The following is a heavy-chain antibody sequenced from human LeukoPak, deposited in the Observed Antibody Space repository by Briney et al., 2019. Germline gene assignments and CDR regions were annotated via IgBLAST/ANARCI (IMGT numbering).Heavy chain of an antibody. V-gene: IGHV4-61*02. CDR1: GGSISSGSYY. CDR2: IYTSGST. J-gene: IGHJ4*02. Sequence: SETLSLTCTVSGGSISSGSYYWSWIRQPAGKGLEWIGRIYTSGSTNYNPSLKSRVTISIDTSKNQFSLRLTSVTAADTAVYFCATLVSTRYYFDYWGQGTLVTVSS. CDR3: ATLVSTRYYFDY. D-gene: IGHD5/OR15-5a*01.